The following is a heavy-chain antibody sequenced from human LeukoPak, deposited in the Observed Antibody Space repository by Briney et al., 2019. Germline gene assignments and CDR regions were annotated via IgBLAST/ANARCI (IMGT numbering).Heavy chain of an antibody. J-gene: IGHJ4*02. CDR1: GFTFSSYA. V-gene: IGHV3-23*01. CDR3: AKGQLAYYYDSSGYLIHD. CDR2: ISGSGGST. D-gene: IGHD3-22*01. Sequence: GGSLRLSCAASGFTFSSYAMSWVRQAPGKGLEWVSAISGSGGSTHYADSVKGRFTISRDNSKNTLYLQMNSLRAEDTAVYYCAKGQLAYYYDSSGYLIHDWGQGALVTVSS.